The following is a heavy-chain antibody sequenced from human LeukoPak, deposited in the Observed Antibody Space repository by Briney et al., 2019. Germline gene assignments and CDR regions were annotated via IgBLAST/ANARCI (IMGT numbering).Heavy chain of an antibody. J-gene: IGHJ4*02. V-gene: IGHV3-21*01. D-gene: IGHD4-17*01. CDR3: ARDSRGPYGDYIYVY. CDR1: GFTFSSYA. CDR2: TSGGGLTT. Sequence: GGSLRLSCAASGFTFSSYAINWVRQAPGKGLDWVSATSGGGLTTYYADSVKGRFTISRDNAKNSLYLQMNSLRAEDTAVYYCARDSRGPYGDYIYVYWGQGTLVTVSS.